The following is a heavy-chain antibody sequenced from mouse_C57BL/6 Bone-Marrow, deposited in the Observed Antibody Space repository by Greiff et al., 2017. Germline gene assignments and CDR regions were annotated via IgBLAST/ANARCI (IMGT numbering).Heavy chain of an antibody. CDR2: LDPENGDT. D-gene: IGHD2-1*01. CDR1: GFNIKDDY. CDR3: TTLCYGNFFPF. V-gene: IGHV14-4*01. Sequence: EVQLQESGAELVRPGASVKLSCTASGFNIKDDYMHWVKQRPEQGLAWIGWLDPENGDTEYASKFQGKATITADTSSNTAYLQLSSMTSDDAAVYYCTTLCYGNFFPFWGQGTTLTVSS. J-gene: IGHJ2*01.